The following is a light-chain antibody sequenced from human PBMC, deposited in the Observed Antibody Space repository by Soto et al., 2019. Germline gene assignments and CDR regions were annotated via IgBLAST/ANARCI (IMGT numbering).Light chain of an antibody. CDR3: QTWDTGARVV. Sequence: QPVRTQSPSASASLGASVKLTCTLSSGHSSYAIAWHQQQPEKGPRYLMKLSSDGSHSKGDGIPDRFSGSSSGAERYLTISSLQSEDEADYYCQTWDTGARVVFGGATKLTVL. CDR2: LSSDGSH. J-gene: IGLJ2*01. CDR1: SGHSSYA. V-gene: IGLV4-69*01.